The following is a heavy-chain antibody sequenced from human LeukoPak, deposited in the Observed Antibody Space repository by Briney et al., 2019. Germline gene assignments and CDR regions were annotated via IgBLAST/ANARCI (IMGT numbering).Heavy chain of an antibody. V-gene: IGHV4-61*02. D-gene: IGHD4-17*01. CDR1: GGSISGGSYY. Sequence: KAAETLSLTCTVSGGSISGGSYYWSWIRRPAGKGLEWIGRIYTSGSTNYNPSLKSRATISVDTSKNQFSLKLSSVTAADTAVYYCAMMTTVTNLSFDYWGQGTLVTVSS. CDR2: IYTSGST. CDR3: AMMTTVTNLSFDY. J-gene: IGHJ4*02.